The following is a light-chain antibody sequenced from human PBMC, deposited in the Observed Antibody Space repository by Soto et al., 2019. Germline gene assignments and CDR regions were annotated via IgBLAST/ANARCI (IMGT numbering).Light chain of an antibody. CDR1: HSVSSSS. Sequence: EIVLTQSPGTLSLSPGERATLSCRASHSVSSSSLTWYQQKPGQAPRLLIYGASTRATGIPDRFSGSESRTDFSLTISRLEPEDFAVYYCLQFDNSPLYTFGQGTKVEI. CDR3: LQFDNSPLYT. CDR2: GAS. J-gene: IGKJ2*01. V-gene: IGKV3-20*01.